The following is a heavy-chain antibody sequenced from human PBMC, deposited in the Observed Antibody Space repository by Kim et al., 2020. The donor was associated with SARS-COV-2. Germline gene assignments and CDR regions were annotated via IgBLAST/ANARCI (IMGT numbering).Heavy chain of an antibody. CDR3: AKSRGHESGSHDY. Sequence: YAESVKGRFTNTRENSKNTLYLEMNSWRPEETAIYYWAKSRGHESGSHDYWGQGTLVTVSS. J-gene: IGHJ4*02. D-gene: IGHD3-10*01. V-gene: IGHV3-23*01.